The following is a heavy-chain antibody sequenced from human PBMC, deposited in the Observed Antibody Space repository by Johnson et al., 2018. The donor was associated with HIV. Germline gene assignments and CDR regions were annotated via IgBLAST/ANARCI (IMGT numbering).Heavy chain of an antibody. V-gene: IGHV3-30*02. CDR1: GFTFNKFA. CDR3: AKVVVVPAAIWAFDI. D-gene: IGHD2-2*01. J-gene: IGHJ3*02. CDR2: IRYDGSNK. Sequence: VQLVESGGGEVQPGRSLRLSCTASGFTFNKFAMHWVRQAPGKGLEWVAFIRYDGSNKYYADSVKGRFTISRDNSKNTLYLQMNSLRAEDTAVYYCAKVVVVPAAIWAFDIWGQGTMVTVSS.